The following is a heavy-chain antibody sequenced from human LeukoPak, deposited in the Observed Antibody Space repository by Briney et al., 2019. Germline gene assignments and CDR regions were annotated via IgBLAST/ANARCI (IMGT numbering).Heavy chain of an antibody. D-gene: IGHD4-23*01. CDR3: AKVNSFWFDY. V-gene: IGHV3-30*02. Sequence: GGPLRLSCVASGFTFSDYGIHWVRRAPGRGLEWVAFIRFDGSNKYYPDSVQGRFTISRDNSKNTVYLQMNSLTPEDTAFYYCAKVNSFWFDYWGREPGSPSPQ. J-gene: IGHJ4*02. CDR1: GFTFSDYG. CDR2: IRFDGSNK.